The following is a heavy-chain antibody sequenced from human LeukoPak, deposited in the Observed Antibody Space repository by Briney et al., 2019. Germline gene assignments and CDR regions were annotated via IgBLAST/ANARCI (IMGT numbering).Heavy chain of an antibody. Sequence: GGSLRLSCTASGFTFGDNAMSWFRQAPGKGLEWVGFIRSKVYGGTTEYAASVKGRFTISRDDSKSIAYLQMNSLRTEDTAVYYCTREVAAARPSVHYYGMDVWGQGTTVTVSS. D-gene: IGHD6-13*01. CDR2: IRSKVYGGTT. CDR3: TREVAAARPSVHYYGMDV. CDR1: GFTFGDNA. V-gene: IGHV3-49*03. J-gene: IGHJ6*02.